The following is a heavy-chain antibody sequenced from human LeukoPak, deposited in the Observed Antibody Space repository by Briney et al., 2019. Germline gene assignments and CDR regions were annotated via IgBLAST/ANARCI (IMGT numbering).Heavy chain of an antibody. CDR2: IYYSGST. Sequence: SETLSLTCTVSGGSISSSSYYWGWIRQPPGKGLEWIGSIYYSGSTYYNPSLKSRVTISVDTSKNQFSLKLSSVTAADTAVYYCARRGGTALDYWGQGTLVTVSS. V-gene: IGHV4-39*01. CDR1: GGSISSSSYY. J-gene: IGHJ4*02. D-gene: IGHD2-21*02. CDR3: ARRGGTALDY.